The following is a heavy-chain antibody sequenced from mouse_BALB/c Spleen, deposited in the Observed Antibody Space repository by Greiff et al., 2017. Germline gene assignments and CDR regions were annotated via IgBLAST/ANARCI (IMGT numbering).Heavy chain of an antibody. J-gene: IGHJ3*01. Sequence: EVKLMESGPSLVKPSQTLSLTCSVTGDSITSGYWNWIRKFPGNKLEYMGYISYSGSTYYNPSLKSRISITRDTSKNQYYLQLNSVTTEDTATYYCARGDYYGSSWFAYWGQGTLVTVSA. CDR2: ISYSGST. CDR1: GDSITSGY. V-gene: IGHV3-8*02. CDR3: ARGDYYGSSWFAY. D-gene: IGHD1-1*01.